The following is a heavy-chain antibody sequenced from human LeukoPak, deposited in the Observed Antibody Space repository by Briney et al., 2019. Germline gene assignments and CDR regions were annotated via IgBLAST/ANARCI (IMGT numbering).Heavy chain of an antibody. D-gene: IGHD6-13*01. Sequence: GGSLRLSCAASAFSLNAYNMNWVRQAPGKGLEWVSSISYTGTYIYYADSVKGRFTISRDNAQNSLYLQMNSLRAEDTAIYYCVRDPTAAGTDYWGQGTLVTVSS. CDR2: ISYTGTYI. CDR3: VRDPTAAGTDY. V-gene: IGHV3-21*04. J-gene: IGHJ4*02. CDR1: AFSLNAYN.